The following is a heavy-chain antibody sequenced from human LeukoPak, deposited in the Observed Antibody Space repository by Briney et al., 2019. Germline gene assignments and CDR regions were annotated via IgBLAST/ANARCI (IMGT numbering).Heavy chain of an antibody. D-gene: IGHD1-26*01. CDR3: ARDRYGVRSGSCDY. Sequence: ASVKVSCKASGYTFTSYGISRVRQAPGQGLEWMGWISGYNGNTNFAQKFQGRVTMTTDTSTSTAYMELRSLRSDDTAVYYCARDRYGVRSGSCDYWGQGTLVTVSS. CDR1: GYTFTSYG. J-gene: IGHJ4*02. V-gene: IGHV1-18*01. CDR2: ISGYNGNT.